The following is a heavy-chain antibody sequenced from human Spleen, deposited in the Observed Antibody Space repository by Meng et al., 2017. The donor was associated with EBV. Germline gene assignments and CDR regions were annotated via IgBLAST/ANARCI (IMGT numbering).Heavy chain of an antibody. CDR2: LPSDGGNT. V-gene: IGHV3-30*03. D-gene: IGHD1-26*01. Sequence: VQVGESGGGVVQAGRSLGLACAASGFTFRGYGSFWVRQAPGKGPEWVAILPSDGGNTYYSDSVKGRFTISRDNSKKTLYLQMNSLRPEDTAVYYCARDLSGRFDPWGQGTLVTVSS. CDR3: ARDLSGRFDP. CDR1: GFTFRGYG. J-gene: IGHJ5*02.